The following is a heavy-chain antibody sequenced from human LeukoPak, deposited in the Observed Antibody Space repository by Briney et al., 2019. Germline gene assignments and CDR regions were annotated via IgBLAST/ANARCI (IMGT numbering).Heavy chain of an antibody. D-gene: IGHD1-7*01. CDR3: ARHVNWDFAFGYYYYYMDV. CDR1: GGSISSYY. J-gene: IGHJ6*03. V-gene: IGHV4-59*08. Sequence: PSETLSLTCTVSGGSISSYYWSWIRQPPGKGLDWIGYIYCSGSTNYNPSLKSRVTISVDTSKNQFSLKLSSVTAADTAVYYCARHVNWDFAFGYYYYYMDVWGKGTTVTVSS. CDR2: IYCSGST.